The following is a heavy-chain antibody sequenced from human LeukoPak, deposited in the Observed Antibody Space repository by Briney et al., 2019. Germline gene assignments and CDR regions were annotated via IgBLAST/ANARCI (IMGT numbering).Heavy chain of an antibody. D-gene: IGHD1-20*01. V-gene: IGHV1-2*02. CDR1: GYTFTGYY. J-gene: IGHJ5*02. Sequence: ASVKVSCKASGYTFTGYYMHWVRQAPGQGLEWMGWINPNSGGTNYAQKFQGRVTMTRDTSISTAYMELSRLRSDDTAVYYCAREGGYNWNGIDPWGQGTLVTVSS. CDR2: INPNSGGT. CDR3: AREGGYNWNGIDP.